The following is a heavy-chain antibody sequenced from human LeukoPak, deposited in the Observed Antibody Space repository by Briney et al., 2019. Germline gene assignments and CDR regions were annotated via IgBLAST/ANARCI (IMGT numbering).Heavy chain of an antibody. J-gene: IGHJ4*02. CDR1: GGSISSSSYY. CDR3: ARMYGSGSYCFDH. D-gene: IGHD3-10*01. Sequence: SETLSLTCTVPGGSISSSSYYWGWIRQPPGKGLEWIGNIYYSGSTYYNPSLKSRVTISADTSKNQFSLKVTSVTAADTAVYYCARMYGSGSYCFDHWGQGTLVTVSS. CDR2: IYYSGST. V-gene: IGHV4-39*07.